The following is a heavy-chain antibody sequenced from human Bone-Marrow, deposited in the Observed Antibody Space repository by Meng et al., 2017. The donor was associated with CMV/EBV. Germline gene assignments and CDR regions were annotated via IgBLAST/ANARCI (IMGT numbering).Heavy chain of an antibody. D-gene: IGHD2-2*01. CDR2: IYHSGST. CDR3: ARDSCSSTSCYHNWFDP. J-gene: IGHJ5*02. V-gene: IGHV4-4*02. CDR1: GGSISSSNW. Sequence: SETLSLTCAVSGGSISSSNWWSWVRQPPGKGLEWIGEIYHSGSTNYNPSLKSRVTISVDKSKNQFSLKLSSVTAADTAVYYCARDSCSSTSCYHNWFDPWGQGTLVTVSS.